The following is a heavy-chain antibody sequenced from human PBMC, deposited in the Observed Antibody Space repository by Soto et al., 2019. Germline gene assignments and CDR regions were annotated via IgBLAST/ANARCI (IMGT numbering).Heavy chain of an antibody. D-gene: IGHD3-9*01. CDR3: ARGRGQDYDILTGYYDFDY. Sequence: SETLSLTCAVYGGSFSGYYWSWIRQPPGKGLEWIGEINHSGSTNYNPSLKSRVTISVDTSKNQFSLKLSSVTAADTAVYYCARGRGQDYDILTGYYDFDYWGQGTLVTVSS. CDR1: GGSFSGYY. CDR2: INHSGST. J-gene: IGHJ4*02. V-gene: IGHV4-34*01.